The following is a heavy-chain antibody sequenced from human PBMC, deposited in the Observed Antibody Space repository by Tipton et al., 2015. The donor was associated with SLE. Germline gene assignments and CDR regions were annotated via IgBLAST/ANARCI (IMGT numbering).Heavy chain of an antibody. CDR2: IYYSGST. D-gene: IGHD4-17*01. CDR3: ARPMDYAGYFQH. CDR1: GGSISSSSYY. V-gene: IGHV4-39*07. J-gene: IGHJ1*01. Sequence: TLSLTCTVSGGSISSSSYYWGWIRQPPGKGLEWIGSIYYSGSTYYNPSLKSRVTISVDTSKNQFSLKLRTVTAADTAVYYCARPMDYAGYFQHWGQGTLVTVSS.